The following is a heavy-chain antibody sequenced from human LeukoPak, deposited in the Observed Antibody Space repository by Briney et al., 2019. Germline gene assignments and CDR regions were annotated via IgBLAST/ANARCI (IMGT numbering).Heavy chain of an antibody. CDR1: GGSFSGYY. Sequence: SETLSLTCAVYGGSFSGYYWSWIRRPPGKGLEWIGEINHSGSTNYSPSLKSRVTISVDTSKNQFSLKLSSVTAADTAVYYCARVRDYGDYADYWGQGTLVTVSS. D-gene: IGHD4-17*01. V-gene: IGHV4-34*01. CDR3: ARVRDYGDYADY. J-gene: IGHJ4*02. CDR2: INHSGST.